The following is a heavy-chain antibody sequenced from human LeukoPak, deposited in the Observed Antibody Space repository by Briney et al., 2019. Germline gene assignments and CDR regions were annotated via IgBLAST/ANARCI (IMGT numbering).Heavy chain of an antibody. Sequence: GASVKVSCKASGYTFTSYGISWVRQAPGQGLEWMGRTIPIFGTANYAQKFQGRVTITTDESKSTAYMEMRSMRSEDTAVYYCARYPISIPVAGTWSVYWGQGTLVTVSS. V-gene: IGHV1-69*05. CDR3: ARYPISIPVAGTWSVY. D-gene: IGHD6-19*01. CDR1: GYTFTSYG. J-gene: IGHJ4*02. CDR2: TIPIFGTA.